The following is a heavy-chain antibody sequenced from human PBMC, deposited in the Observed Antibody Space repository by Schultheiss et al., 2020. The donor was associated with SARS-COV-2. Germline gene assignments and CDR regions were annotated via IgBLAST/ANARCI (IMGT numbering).Heavy chain of an antibody. CDR2: IYTTGST. V-gene: IGHV4-59*10. J-gene: IGHJ4*02. Sequence: SETLSLTCAVYGGSFRGSSWRLLRQPPGKGLEWIGRIYTTGSTNYNPSLKSRVTMSVDTSRNQFSLRLSSVTAADTAVYYCASVDGYNVDYWGQGTLVTVSS. CDR3: ASVDGYNVDY. CDR1: GGSFRGSS. D-gene: IGHD5-24*01.